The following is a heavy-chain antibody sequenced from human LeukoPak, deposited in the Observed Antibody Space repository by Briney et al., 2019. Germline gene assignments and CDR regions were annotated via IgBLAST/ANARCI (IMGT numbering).Heavy chain of an antibody. J-gene: IGHJ4*02. CDR2: ISSSGGST. CDR1: GFTFSSYS. Sequence: GGSLRLSCAASGFTFSSYSRSWVRQAPGKGLEWVSAISSSGGSTDYTDSVKGRFTISRDNSKNTLYLQMNSLRAEDTAVYYCAKKMSITAASQVDYWGQGTLVTVSS. D-gene: IGHD1-20*01. V-gene: IGHV3-23*01. CDR3: AKKMSITAASQVDY.